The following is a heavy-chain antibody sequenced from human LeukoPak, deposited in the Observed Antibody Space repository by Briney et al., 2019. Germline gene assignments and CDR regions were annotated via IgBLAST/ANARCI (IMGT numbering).Heavy chain of an antibody. D-gene: IGHD3-10*02. CDR2: ISSSGSTI. J-gene: IGHJ6*04. CDR1: GFSFRDYE. Sequence: GGSLRLSCAASGFSFRDYELTWVRQVPGKGLGWVSYISSSGSTIYYADSVKGRFTISRDNAKNSLYLQMNSLRAEDTAVYYCAELGITMIGGVWGKGTTVTISS. V-gene: IGHV3-48*03. CDR3: AELGITMIGGV.